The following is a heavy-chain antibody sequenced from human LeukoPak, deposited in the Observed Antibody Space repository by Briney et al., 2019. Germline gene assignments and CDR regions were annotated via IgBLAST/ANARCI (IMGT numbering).Heavy chain of an antibody. D-gene: IGHD6-19*01. CDR3: ARQGLYSSGWSPVGYFDL. CDR2: ISSSGSTI. Sequence: GGSLRLSCAASGFTFSDYYMSWIRQAPGKGLEWVSYISSSGSTIYYADSVKGRFTISRDNAKNSLYLQMNSLRAEDTAVYYCARQGLYSSGWSPVGYFDLWGRGTLVTVSS. J-gene: IGHJ2*01. CDR1: GFTFSDYY. V-gene: IGHV3-11*01.